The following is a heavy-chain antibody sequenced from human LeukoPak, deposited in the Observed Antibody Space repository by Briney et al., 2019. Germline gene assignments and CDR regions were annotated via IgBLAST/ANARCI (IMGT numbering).Heavy chain of an antibody. Sequence: PSETLSLTRTVSGGSISSYYWSWIRQPPGKGLEWIGYIYYSGSTNYNPSLKSRVTISVDTSKNQFSLKLSSVTAADTAVYYCARGGYCSSTSCYRYFQHWGQGTLVTVSS. D-gene: IGHD2-2*01. CDR2: IYYSGST. V-gene: IGHV4-59*01. CDR3: ARGGYCSSTSCYRYFQH. J-gene: IGHJ1*01. CDR1: GGSISSYY.